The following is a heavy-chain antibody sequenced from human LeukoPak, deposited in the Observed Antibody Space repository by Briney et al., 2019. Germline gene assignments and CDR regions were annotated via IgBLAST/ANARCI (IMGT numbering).Heavy chain of an antibody. CDR3: ARGRIKQSRCFDL. CDR1: GGSFSGYY. Sequence: SETLSLTCAVYGGSFSGYYWSWIRQPPGKGLEWIGEINHSGSTNYNPSLKSRVTISVDTSKSQFSLKLSSVTAADTAVYYCARGRIKQSRCFDLWGRGTLVTVSS. CDR2: INHSGST. J-gene: IGHJ2*01. V-gene: IGHV4-34*01.